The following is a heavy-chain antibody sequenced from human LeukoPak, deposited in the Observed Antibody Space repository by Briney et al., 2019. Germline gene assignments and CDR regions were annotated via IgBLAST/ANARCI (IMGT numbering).Heavy chain of an antibody. CDR1: GGSISSSSYY. Sequence: PSETLSLTCTVSGGSISSSSYYWGWIRQPPGKGLEWIGSIYYSGSTYYNPSLKSRVTISVDTSKNQFSLKLSSVTAADTAVYYCATKSVYWYFDLWAVAPWSLSPQ. J-gene: IGHJ2*01. D-gene: IGHD5/OR15-5a*01. CDR3: ATKSVYWYFDL. V-gene: IGHV4-39*01. CDR2: IYYSGST.